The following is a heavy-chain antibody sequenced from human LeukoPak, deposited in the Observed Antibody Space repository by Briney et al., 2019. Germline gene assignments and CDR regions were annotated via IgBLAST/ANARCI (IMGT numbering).Heavy chain of an antibody. Sequence: ASVKVSCKASGYTFTSYGISWVRQAPGHGLEWMGWISAYNGNTNYAQKLQGRVTMTTDTSTSTAYMELRSLRSDDTAVYYCARGWVMTTVTTFQYYGMDVWGQGTTVTVSS. J-gene: IGHJ6*02. CDR1: GYTFTSYG. D-gene: IGHD4-17*01. CDR2: ISAYNGNT. CDR3: ARGWVMTTVTTFQYYGMDV. V-gene: IGHV1-18*01.